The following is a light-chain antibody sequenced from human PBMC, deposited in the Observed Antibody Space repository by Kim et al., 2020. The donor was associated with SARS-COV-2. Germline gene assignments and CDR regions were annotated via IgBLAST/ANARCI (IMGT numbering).Light chain of an antibody. Sequence: DIQMTQSPSSVSASVGDRVTITCRASQGISSWLAWYQHKPEKAPQCLIYAASSLQRGVPSRFSGSGSGTDFTLTISSLQPEDFATYYCQQYDSYPRTFGQVTKVDIK. CDR2: AAS. V-gene: IGKV1D-16*01. CDR1: QGISSW. CDR3: QQYDSYPRT. J-gene: IGKJ1*01.